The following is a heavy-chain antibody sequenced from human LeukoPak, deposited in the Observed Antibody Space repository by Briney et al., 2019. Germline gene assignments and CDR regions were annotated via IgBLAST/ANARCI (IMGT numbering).Heavy chain of an antibody. Sequence: LPGGSLRLSCTTSGFTFTTSALTWVRQAPGKGLEWVSGVRGSDGSTYFADYSDSVKGRFIISRASPTNTLYLQLNSLRVEDTAVYYCAKAPCFDGSCYSRGFDYWGQGTLVTVSS. CDR2: VRGSDGST. CDR1: GFTFTTSA. CDR3: AKAPCFDGSCYSRGFDY. V-gene: IGHV3-23*01. J-gene: IGHJ4*02. D-gene: IGHD2-15*01.